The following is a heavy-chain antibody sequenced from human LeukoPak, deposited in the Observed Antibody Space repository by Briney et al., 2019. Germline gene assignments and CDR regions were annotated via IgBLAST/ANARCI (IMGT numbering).Heavy chain of an antibody. D-gene: IGHD5-18*01. J-gene: IGHJ4*02. V-gene: IGHV4-38-2*02. CDR3: TRIFGYNFGYPFDY. CDR1: GYSISSGYY. Sequence: TSETLSLTCTVSGYSISSGYYWGWVRQPPGKGLEWIGSIYHSGSTYYNPSLKSRVTISVDTSKNQFSLKLTSVTAADTAMYYCTRIFGYNFGYPFDYWGQGTLVTVSS. CDR2: IYHSGST.